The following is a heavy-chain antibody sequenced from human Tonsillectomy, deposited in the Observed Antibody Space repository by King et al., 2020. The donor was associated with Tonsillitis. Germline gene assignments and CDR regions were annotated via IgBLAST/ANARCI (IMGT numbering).Heavy chain of an antibody. Sequence: VQLQESGPGLAKPSETLSLTCTVSGGSIRSHYWSWIRQPPGKGLEWIGYIYSSGSTNYNPSLKSRVTISVETSKNQFSLKLSSVTAADTAVYYCARLLPEYSRSAGCFDYWGQGTLVTVSS. V-gene: IGHV4-59*08. CDR3: ARLLPEYSRSAGCFDY. D-gene: IGHD6-6*01. J-gene: IGHJ4*02. CDR1: GGSIRSHY. CDR2: IYSSGST.